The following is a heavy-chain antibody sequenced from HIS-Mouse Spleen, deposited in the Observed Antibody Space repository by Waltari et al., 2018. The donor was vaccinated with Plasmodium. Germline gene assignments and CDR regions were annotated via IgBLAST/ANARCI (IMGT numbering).Heavy chain of an antibody. CDR1: GYTFTGYY. CDR2: INPNRGGT. J-gene: IGHJ4*02. Sequence: QVQLVQSGAEVKKPGASVKVSCKASGYTFTGYYMHWVRQAPGQGLEWMGWINPNRGGTNEAQQFQGRVTMTRDTSISTAYMELSRLRSDDTAVYYCARDGPGETSFDYWGQGTLVTVSS. D-gene: IGHD3-16*01. CDR3: ARDGPGETSFDY. V-gene: IGHV1-2*02.